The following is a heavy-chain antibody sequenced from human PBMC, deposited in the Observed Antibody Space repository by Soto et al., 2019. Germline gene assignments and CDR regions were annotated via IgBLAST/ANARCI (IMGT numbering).Heavy chain of an antibody. V-gene: IGHV1-46*03. CDR3: TRGLASGDY. CDR1: GYIFTNFY. J-gene: IGHJ4*02. Sequence: QVQLVQPGAEVKKPGASVKFSCKASGYIFTNFYIHWVRQAPGQGLEWIGIIKPNGGSTNYGQNFQGRVTMTRDTSTSTVYMDLSSLRSEDTAVYYCTRGLASGDYWGQGTLITVSS. CDR2: IKPNGGST. D-gene: IGHD6-6*01.